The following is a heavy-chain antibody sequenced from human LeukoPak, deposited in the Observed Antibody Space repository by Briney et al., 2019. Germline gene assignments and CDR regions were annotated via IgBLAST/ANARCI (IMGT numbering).Heavy chain of an antibody. V-gene: IGHV1-18*01. CDR2: ISAYNGNT. J-gene: IGHJ6*03. D-gene: IGHD6-13*01. CDR3: ARVASSSWDYYYYMDV. CDR1: GYTFTSYG. Sequence: GASVKVSCKASGYTFTSYGISWVRQAPGQGLEWMGWISAYNGNTNYAQKLQGRVTMTTDTSTSTAYMELRSLRSDDTAVYYCARVASSSWDYYYYMDVWAQGTLVTVSS.